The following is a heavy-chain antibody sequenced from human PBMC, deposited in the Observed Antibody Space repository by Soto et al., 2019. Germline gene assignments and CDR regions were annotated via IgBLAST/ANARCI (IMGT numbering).Heavy chain of an antibody. J-gene: IGHJ6*02. CDR2: IYWDDDK. CDR3: AHSGSGSPAHYYYGMDV. CDR1: GFSLSTSGVG. Sequence: QITLKESGPTLVKPTQTLTLTCTFSGFSLSTSGVGVGWIRQPPGKALEWLALIYWDDDKRYSPSLKSRLTITKETSKNQVVLTMTNMDPVDTATYYCAHSGSGSPAHYYYGMDVWGQGTTVTVSS. V-gene: IGHV2-5*02. D-gene: IGHD3-10*01.